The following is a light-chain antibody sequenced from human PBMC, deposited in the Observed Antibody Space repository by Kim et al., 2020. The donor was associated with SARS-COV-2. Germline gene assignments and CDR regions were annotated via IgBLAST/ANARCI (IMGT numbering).Light chain of an antibody. CDR1: YNY. J-gene: IGLJ3*02. Sequence: YNYVSWYQHRPDKAPQLMIYDVTKRPSGVSPRFSGSKSGDTASLTISGLLPDDEADYYCTSYTTSRTWVFGGGTKVTVL. V-gene: IGLV2-14*03. CDR3: TSYTTSRTWV. CDR2: DVT.